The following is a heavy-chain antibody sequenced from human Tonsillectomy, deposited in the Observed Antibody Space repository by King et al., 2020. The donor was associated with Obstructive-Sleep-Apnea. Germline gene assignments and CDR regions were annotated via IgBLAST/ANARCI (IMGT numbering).Heavy chain of an antibody. Sequence: VQLVESGGGVVQAGRSLRLSCTTSGFTFSSHGMHWVRQAPGKGLEWVAAIWWDGSRQCYADSVKGRFTVSRDDSKSTLYLQMNSLRAEDTAVYYCARDPSSTLDYCGQGTRVTVSS. D-gene: IGHD6-13*01. CDR3: ARDPSSTLDY. CDR2: IWWDGSRQ. CDR1: GFTFSSHG. J-gene: IGHJ4*02. V-gene: IGHV3-33*01.